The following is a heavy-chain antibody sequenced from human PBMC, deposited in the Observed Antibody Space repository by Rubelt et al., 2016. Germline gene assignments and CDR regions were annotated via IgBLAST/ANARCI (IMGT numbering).Heavy chain of an antibody. CDR2: INHSGST. Sequence: GPGLVKPSGTLSLTCAVSGGSISSSNWWSWVRQPPGKGLEWIGEINHSGSTNYNPSLKSRVTISVNTSKNQFSLKLSSVTAADTAVHYLARSPRATAGRGYYYGMDVWGQGTTVTVSS. CDR1: GGSISSSNW. J-gene: IGHJ6*02. CDR3: ARSPRATAGRGYYYGMDV. V-gene: IGHV4-4*02. D-gene: IGHD1-26*01.